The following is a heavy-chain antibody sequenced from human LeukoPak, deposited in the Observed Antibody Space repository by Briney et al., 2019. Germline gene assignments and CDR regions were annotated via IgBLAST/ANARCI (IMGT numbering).Heavy chain of an antibody. V-gene: IGHV3-21*01. J-gene: IGHJ4*02. Sequence: GGSLRPSCAASGFTFSTYSMNSVRQAPGKGLEWVSSISSRSDYIYYAVSVKGRFTTSRDNAKSSLYLQMNSLRVEDTAVYYCARDSSWYDYWGQGTLVTVSS. D-gene: IGHD6-13*01. CDR3: ARDSSWYDY. CDR1: GFTFSTYS. CDR2: ISSRSDYI.